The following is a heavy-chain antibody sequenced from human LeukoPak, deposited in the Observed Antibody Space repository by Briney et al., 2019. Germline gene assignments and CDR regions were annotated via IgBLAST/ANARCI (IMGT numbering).Heavy chain of an antibody. CDR2: ISGSGGGT. D-gene: IGHD1-26*01. CDR3: AKDLGRYRNNYFDY. CDR1: GFAFNSYA. V-gene: IGHV3-23*01. Sequence: GGSLRLSCAASGFAFNSYAMSWVRQAPEKGLEWVATISGSGGGTYYADSVKGRFTISRDDSKNTLYLQMNSLRAEDTAAYYCAKDLGRYRNNYFDYWGQGTLVTVSS. J-gene: IGHJ4*02.